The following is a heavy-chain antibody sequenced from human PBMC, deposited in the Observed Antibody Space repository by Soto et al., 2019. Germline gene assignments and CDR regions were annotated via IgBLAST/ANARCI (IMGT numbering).Heavy chain of an antibody. CDR1: GYTFTSYA. D-gene: IGHD6-19*01. CDR3: ARGVAGPLHWFDP. CDR2: INAGNGNT. Sequence: QVQLVQSGAEVKKPGASVKVSCKASGYTFTSYAMHWVRQAPGQRLEWMGWINAGNGNTKYSQKFQGRVTITRDTSSSTAYMELSSLRSEDTAVYYCARGVAGPLHWFDPWGQGTLVTVSS. J-gene: IGHJ5*02. V-gene: IGHV1-3*01.